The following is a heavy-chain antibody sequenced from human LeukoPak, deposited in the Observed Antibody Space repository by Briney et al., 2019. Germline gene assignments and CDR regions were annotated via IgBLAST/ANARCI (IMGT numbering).Heavy chain of an antibody. CDR3: ARGPLYYDILTGYYTGNFADY. Sequence: ASVKVSCKASGYTFTGYYMHWVRQAPGQGLEWMGWINPNGGGTNYAQKFQGRVTMTRDTSISTAYMELSRLRSDDTAVYYCARGPLYYDILTGYYTGNFADYWGQGTLVTVSS. J-gene: IGHJ4*02. CDR2: INPNGGGT. D-gene: IGHD3-9*01. V-gene: IGHV1-2*02. CDR1: GYTFTGYY.